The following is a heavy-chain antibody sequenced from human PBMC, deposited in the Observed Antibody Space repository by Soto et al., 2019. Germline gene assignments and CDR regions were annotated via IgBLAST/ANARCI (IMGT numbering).Heavy chain of an antibody. CDR3: AKVSTIIFSPDWDFDL. J-gene: IGHJ2*01. Sequence: EVQLLESGGGLVQPGGSLRLSCAASGFTFSTYAMSWVRQGPGKGLEWVSGISDSGVSTYYTGSEKGRFTISRDNSKNTLFKQMNSLRVEDTAVYYCAKVSTIIFSPDWDFDLWGRGTLVTVSS. V-gene: IGHV3-23*01. CDR1: GFTFSTYA. CDR2: ISDSGVST. D-gene: IGHD3-3*01.